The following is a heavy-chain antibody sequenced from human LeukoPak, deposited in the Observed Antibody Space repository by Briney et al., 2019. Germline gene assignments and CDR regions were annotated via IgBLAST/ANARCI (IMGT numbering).Heavy chain of an antibody. J-gene: IGHJ3*01. Sequence: SETLSLTCAVYGGSFSGYYWSWIRQPPGKGLEWIGEINHSGSTNYNPSLKSRVTISVDTSKNQFSLKLSSVTAADTAVYYCASRKLAAAGPGPFDVWGQGTMVTVSS. V-gene: IGHV4-34*01. CDR1: GGSFSGYY. CDR2: INHSGST. CDR3: ASRKLAAAGPGPFDV. D-gene: IGHD6-13*01.